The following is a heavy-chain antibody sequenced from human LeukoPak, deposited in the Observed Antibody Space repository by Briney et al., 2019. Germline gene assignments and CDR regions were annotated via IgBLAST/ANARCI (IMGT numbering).Heavy chain of an antibody. J-gene: IGHJ6*02. CDR1: GFTFSSYA. CDR3: AGVYDSRCYYYYYGLDV. Sequence: GRSLRLSCAASGFTFSSYALHWVRQAPGKGREWVAVISYDGSYKYYADSVKGRFTISRDNSKNTLNLHMDSLRAEDTAVYYCAGVYDSRCYYYYYGLDVWGQGTTVTVSS. V-gene: IGHV3-30*04. D-gene: IGHD3-22*01. CDR2: ISYDGSYK.